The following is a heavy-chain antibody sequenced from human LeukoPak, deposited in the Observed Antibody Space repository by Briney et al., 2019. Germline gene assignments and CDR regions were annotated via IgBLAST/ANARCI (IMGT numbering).Heavy chain of an antibody. CDR1: GFTFSRYT. CDR3: ASSGSYRFDY. V-gene: IGHV3-48*02. Sequence: GGSLRLSCAASGFTFSRYTMNWVRQAPGKGLEWVSHISTSGNAMYYADSVKGRFTISRDNAKDSLYLQMNGLRDEDTAVYYCASSGSYRFDYWGQGTLVTVSS. CDR2: ISTSGNAM. J-gene: IGHJ4*02. D-gene: IGHD1-26*01.